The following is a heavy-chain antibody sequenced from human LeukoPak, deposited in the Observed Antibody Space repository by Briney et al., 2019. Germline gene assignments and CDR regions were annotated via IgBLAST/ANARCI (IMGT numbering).Heavy chain of an antibody. CDR1: GYTFTSYD. D-gene: IGHD3-10*01. Sequence: ASVKVSCTASGYTFTSYDINWVRQATGQGLEWMGWMNPNSGNTGYAQKFQGRVTMTRNTSISTAYMELSGLRSEDTAVYYCARGRTGPGTVARVGYWFDPWGQGTLVTVSS. CDR2: MNPNSGNT. CDR3: ARGRTGPGTVARVGYWFDP. V-gene: IGHV1-8*01. J-gene: IGHJ5*02.